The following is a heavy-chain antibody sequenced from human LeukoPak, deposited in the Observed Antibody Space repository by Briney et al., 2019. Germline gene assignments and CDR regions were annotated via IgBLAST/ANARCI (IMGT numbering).Heavy chain of an antibody. D-gene: IGHD4-17*01. J-gene: IGHJ4*02. Sequence: QAGGSLRLSCAASGFTFSSYGMHWVRQAPGKGLEWVAVIWYDGSNKYYADSVKGRFTISRDNSKNTLYLQMNSLRAKDTAVYYCARDNYGDYFDYWGQGTLVTVSS. CDR3: ARDNYGDYFDY. CDR1: GFTFSSYG. CDR2: IWYDGSNK. V-gene: IGHV3-33*01.